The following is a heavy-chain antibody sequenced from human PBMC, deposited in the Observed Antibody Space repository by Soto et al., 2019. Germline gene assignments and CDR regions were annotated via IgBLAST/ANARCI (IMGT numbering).Heavy chain of an antibody. J-gene: IGHJ4*02. Sequence: EVQLLESGGGLVQPGGSLRLSCAASGFTCTNYAMSWVRKAPGKGMEWVSGISGSGGSTYYADSVRGRVTSSRDNSKNTPHLQMSSLRVADTAVFYCAKDTRGLPAEGLDYWGQGPLVTVSS. CDR1: GFTCTNYA. D-gene: IGHD2-2*01. CDR2: ISGSGGST. V-gene: IGHV3-23*01. CDR3: AKDTRGLPAEGLDY.